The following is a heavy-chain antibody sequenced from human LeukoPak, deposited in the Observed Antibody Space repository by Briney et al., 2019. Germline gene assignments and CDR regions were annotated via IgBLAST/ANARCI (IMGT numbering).Heavy chain of an antibody. D-gene: IGHD2-15*01. V-gene: IGHV3-21*01. Sequence: PGESLTLSCAASGFTFSSFSMNWVRQAPGRGLEWVASISIGYNHIYYADSVKGRFTISRDNAKNSLYLQMNSLRGEDTAVYYCARADIAVVPADPFDYWGQGTLVTVSS. CDR3: ARADIAVVPADPFDY. CDR1: GFTFSSFS. J-gene: IGHJ4*02. CDR2: ISIGYNHI.